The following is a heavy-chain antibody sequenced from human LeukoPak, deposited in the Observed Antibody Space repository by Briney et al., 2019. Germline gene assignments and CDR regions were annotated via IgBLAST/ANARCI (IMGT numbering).Heavy chain of an antibody. D-gene: IGHD2-21*02. Sequence: PSETLSLTCTVSGGSISSNYWSWIRQPPGKGLEWIGYIYYSGSTNYNPSLKSRATISVDTSKNQFSLKLSSVTAADTAVYYCARQKDCGADCYSFDPWGQGTLVTVSS. CDR2: IYYSGST. CDR3: ARQKDCGADCYSFDP. J-gene: IGHJ5*02. CDR1: GGSISSNY. V-gene: IGHV4-59*08.